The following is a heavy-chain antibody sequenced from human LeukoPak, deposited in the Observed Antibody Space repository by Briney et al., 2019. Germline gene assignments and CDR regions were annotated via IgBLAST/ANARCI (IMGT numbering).Heavy chain of an antibody. D-gene: IGHD3-9*01. CDR2: ISSSMISI. CDR1: RFTFRRYE. CDR3: ARVYDVLTGGFDH. V-gene: IGHV3-21*01. J-gene: IGHJ4*02. Sequence: GGSLRLSCASSRFTFRRYEMNWVPGPQGKGLGWVSFISSSMISIHYADSVQGRFTISRDNARNILYLQMNSLRAEDTAVYYCARVYDVLTGGFDHWGQGALVTVSS.